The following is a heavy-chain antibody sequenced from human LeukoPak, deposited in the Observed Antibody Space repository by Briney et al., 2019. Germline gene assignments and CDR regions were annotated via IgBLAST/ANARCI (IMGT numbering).Heavy chain of an antibody. CDR3: VKAQYDFWSGLDY. J-gene: IGHJ4*02. CDR2: ISSSGSTI. CDR1: GFTFSSYE. Sequence: GGSLRLSCAASGFTFSSYEMNWVRQAPGKGLEWVSYISSSGSTIYYAESVKGRFTISRDNSKNTLYLQMSSLRTEDTAIYYCVKAQYDFWSGLDYWGQGTLVTVSS. V-gene: IGHV3-48*03. D-gene: IGHD3-3*01.